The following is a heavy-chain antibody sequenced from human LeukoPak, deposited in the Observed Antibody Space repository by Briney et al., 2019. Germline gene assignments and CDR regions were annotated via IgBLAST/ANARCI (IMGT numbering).Heavy chain of an antibody. D-gene: IGHD3-3*01. CDR3: ARHCASEYYDFWSGYCSNFDY. J-gene: IGHJ4*02. V-gene: IGHV4-39*01. CDR1: GGSISSSSYY. CDR2: IYYSGST. Sequence: PSETLSLTCTVSGGSISSSSYYWGWIRQPPGKGLEWIGSIYYSGSTYYNPSLKSRVTISVGTSKNQFSLKLSSVTAADTAVYYCARHCASEYYDFWSGYCSNFDYWGQGTLVTVSS.